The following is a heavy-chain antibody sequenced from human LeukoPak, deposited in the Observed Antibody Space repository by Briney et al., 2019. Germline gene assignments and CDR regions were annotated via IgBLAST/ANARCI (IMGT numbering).Heavy chain of an antibody. D-gene: IGHD2-2*01. Sequence: SETLSLTCAVSGYSISSGYYWGWIRQPPGQGLEWIGSIYHSGSTYYNPSLKSRVTISVDTSKNQFSLKLSSVTAADTAAYYCARLDSTSWIPSDYWGQGTLVTVSS. CDR1: GYSISSGYY. CDR2: IYHSGST. V-gene: IGHV4-38-2*01. J-gene: IGHJ4*02. CDR3: ARLDSTSWIPSDY.